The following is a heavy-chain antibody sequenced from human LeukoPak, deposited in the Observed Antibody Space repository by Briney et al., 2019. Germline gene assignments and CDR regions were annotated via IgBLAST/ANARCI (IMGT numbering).Heavy chain of an antibody. V-gene: IGHV4-59*12. D-gene: IGHD3-10*01. CDR1: GGSISSYY. Sequence: SETLSLTCTVSGGSISSYYWTWIRQPPGKGLEWIGYIYYSGSTNYNPSLKSRVTISVDKSKNQFSLKLSSVTAADTAVYYCARGGLWFGELGAFDIWGQGTMVTVSS. J-gene: IGHJ3*02. CDR2: IYYSGST. CDR3: ARGGLWFGELGAFDI.